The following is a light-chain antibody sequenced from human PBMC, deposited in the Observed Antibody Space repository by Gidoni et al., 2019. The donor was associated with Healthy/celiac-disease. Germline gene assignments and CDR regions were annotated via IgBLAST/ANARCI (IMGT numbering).Light chain of an antibody. J-gene: IGKJ4*01. CDR3: QQYDNLPPLT. CDR1: QDISNY. V-gene: IGKV1-33*01. Sequence: SLYASVGDRVTITCQASQDISNYLNWYQQKPGKAPKLLIYDASNLETGVPSRFSGSGSGTDFTFTISSLQPEDIATYYCQQYDNLPPLTFGGXTKVEIK. CDR2: DAS.